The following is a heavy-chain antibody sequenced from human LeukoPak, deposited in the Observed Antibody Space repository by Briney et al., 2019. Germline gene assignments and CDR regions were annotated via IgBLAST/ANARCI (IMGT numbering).Heavy chain of an antibody. D-gene: IGHD6-6*01. CDR2: INSDGSEG. Sequence: QSSETLSLTCIVSGGSMSDYFWSWIRQPPGKGLEWVASINSDGSEGYYADVVKGRFTISRDNAKNSLYLQINSLRAEDTAVYYCARSSYSSSSSVWGQGTMVTVSS. J-gene: IGHJ3*01. V-gene: IGHV3-7*03. CDR1: GGSMSDYF. CDR3: ARSSYSSSSSV.